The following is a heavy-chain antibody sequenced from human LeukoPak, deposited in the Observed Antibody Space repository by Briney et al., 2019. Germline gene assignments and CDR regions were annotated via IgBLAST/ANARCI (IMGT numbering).Heavy chain of an antibody. J-gene: IGHJ4*02. V-gene: IGHV3-21*01. CDR1: GFTFSSYT. Sequence: GGSLRLSCAASGFTFSSYTMSWVRQTPGKGLECVSYISSSSSNIYCIDSVKGRFTISRDNAKKSLYLQMNSLRAEDTAVYYCARAAYDTSGYYWGFDYWGQGNLVTVSS. CDR3: ARAAYDTSGYYWGFDY. CDR2: ISSSSSNI. D-gene: IGHD3-22*01.